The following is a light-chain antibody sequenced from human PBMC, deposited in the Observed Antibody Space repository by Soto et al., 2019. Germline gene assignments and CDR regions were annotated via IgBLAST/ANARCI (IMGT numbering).Light chain of an antibody. CDR3: SSLTTSFTYV. V-gene: IGLV2-14*01. CDR1: SSDVGAYNY. J-gene: IGLJ1*01. Sequence: QSALTQPASVSGSPGQSVAISCTVTSSDVGAYNYVSWYQQHPDKAPKLLLSEVSNRPSGVSDRFSGSKSGNTASLTISGLQAEDEADYYCSSLTTSFTYVFGTGTKVTVL. CDR2: EVS.